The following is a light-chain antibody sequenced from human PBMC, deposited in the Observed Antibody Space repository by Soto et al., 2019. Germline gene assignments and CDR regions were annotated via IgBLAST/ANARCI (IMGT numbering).Light chain of an antibody. J-gene: IGLJ1*01. Sequence: QSVLTQPASVSGSPGQSITISCTGTSSDVGSYNLVSWYQQHPGKAHKLMIYEVSKRPSGVSNRFSGSKSGNTASQTIYGLQAEDEADYYCCSYAGSSTYVFGTGTKVTVL. CDR2: EVS. CDR3: CSYAGSSTYV. CDR1: SSDVGSYNL. V-gene: IGLV2-23*02.